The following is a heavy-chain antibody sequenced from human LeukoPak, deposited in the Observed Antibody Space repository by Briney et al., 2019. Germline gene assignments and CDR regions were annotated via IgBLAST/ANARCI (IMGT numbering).Heavy chain of an antibody. V-gene: IGHV3-11*01. CDR3: ASRLWLVDKYY. D-gene: IGHD6-19*01. J-gene: IGHJ4*02. CDR1: GFTFSDYY. Sequence: GGSLRLSCAASGFTFSDYYMSWIRQAPGKGLEWVSYISSSGSTIHYADSVKGRFTISRDNAKNSLYLQMNSLRAEDTAVYYCASRLWLVDKYYWGQGTLVTVSS. CDR2: ISSSGSTI.